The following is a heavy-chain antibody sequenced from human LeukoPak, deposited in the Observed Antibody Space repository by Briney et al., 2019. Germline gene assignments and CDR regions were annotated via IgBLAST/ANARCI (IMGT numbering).Heavy chain of an antibody. CDR3: ARDLGTSGWYTFDF. Sequence: SQTLSVTCAISGDSVSSNNGAWNWIRQSPSRGLEWLGRTYYRSKWYNDYAAFIQGRITFNPDTSKNQFSLQLNSVTREDTAVYYSARDLGTSGWYTFDFWGQGTLVTVSS. CDR1: GDSVSSNNGA. J-gene: IGHJ4*02. CDR2: TYYRSKWYN. D-gene: IGHD6-19*01. V-gene: IGHV6-1*01.